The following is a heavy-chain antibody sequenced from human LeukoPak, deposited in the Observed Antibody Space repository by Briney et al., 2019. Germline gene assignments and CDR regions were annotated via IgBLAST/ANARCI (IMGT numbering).Heavy chain of an antibody. CDR2: INWNGGST. Sequence: GGSLRLSCAASGFTFDDYGMSWVRQAPGKGLERVSGINWNGGSTGYADSVKGRFTISRDNAKNSLYLQMNSLRAEDTALYYCARDKAVGDYGDFDYWGQGTLVTVSS. CDR1: GFTFDDYG. V-gene: IGHV3-20*04. J-gene: IGHJ4*02. CDR3: ARDKAVGDYGDFDY. D-gene: IGHD4-17*01.